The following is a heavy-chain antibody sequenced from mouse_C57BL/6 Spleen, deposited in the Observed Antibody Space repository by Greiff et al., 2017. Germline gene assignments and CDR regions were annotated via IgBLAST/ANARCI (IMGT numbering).Heavy chain of an antibody. D-gene: IGHD1-2*01. CDR2: IDPENGDT. J-gene: IGHJ3*01. V-gene: IGHV14-4*01. CDR1: GFNIKDDY. CDR3: TTPITTASFAY. Sequence: VQLQQSGAELVRPGASVKLSCTASGFNIKDDYMHWVKQRPEQGLEWIGWIDPENGDTEYASKFQGKATITADTSSNTAYLQLSSLTSEDTAVYYFTTPITTASFAYWGQGTLVTVSA.